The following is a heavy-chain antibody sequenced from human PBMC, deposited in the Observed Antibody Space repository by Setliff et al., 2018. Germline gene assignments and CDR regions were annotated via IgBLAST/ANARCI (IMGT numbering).Heavy chain of an antibody. CDR3: ARFCGGGSCPDY. CDR2: ISYIERP. V-gene: IGHV4-61*01. J-gene: IGHJ4*02. D-gene: IGHD2-15*01. CDR1: GGSISSGSYY. Sequence: SETLSLTCTVSGGSISSGSYYWSWIRQPPGKGLEWIGVISYIERPHYNPSLQSRVTIAMETSNNQVSLTLTSVTAVDSAMYYCARFCGGGSCPDYWGQGTLVTAPQ.